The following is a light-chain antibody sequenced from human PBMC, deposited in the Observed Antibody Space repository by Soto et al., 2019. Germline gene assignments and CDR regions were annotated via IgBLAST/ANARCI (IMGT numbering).Light chain of an antibody. CDR2: NAS. J-gene: IGKJ1*01. CDR3: QQSYKSPT. Sequence: DIQMTQSPSSLSASAGDRVTITCRASQSISSFLNWYQQKQGRAPKLLLHNASSLQSGVSSRFSGSGSGTDFTLTITGLQPEDSATYYCQQSYKSPTFGQGTKVEIK. V-gene: IGKV1-39*01. CDR1: QSISSF.